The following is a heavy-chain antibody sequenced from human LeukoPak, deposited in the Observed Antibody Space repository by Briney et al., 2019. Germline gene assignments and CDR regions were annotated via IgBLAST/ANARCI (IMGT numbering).Heavy chain of an antibody. Sequence: GGSLRLSCAASGFTFSSYSMNWVRQAPGKGLEWVSSISSSSSYIYYADSVKGRFTISRDNAKNSLYLQMNSLRAEDTAVYYCARDFLSGSYCDYWRQGTLVTVSS. CDR3: ARDFLSGSYCDY. D-gene: IGHD1-26*01. CDR1: GFTFSSYS. V-gene: IGHV3-21*01. J-gene: IGHJ4*02. CDR2: ISSSSSYI.